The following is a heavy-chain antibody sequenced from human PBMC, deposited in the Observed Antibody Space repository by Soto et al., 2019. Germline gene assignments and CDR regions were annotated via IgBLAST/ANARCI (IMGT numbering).Heavy chain of an antibody. CDR3: ARWGIQLEVLGGPNYYYYGMDV. J-gene: IGHJ6*02. V-gene: IGHV1-2*04. Sequence: ASVKVSCKASGYTFTGYYMHWVRQAPGQGLEWMGWINPNSGGTNYAQKCQGWVTMTRDTSISTAYMELSRLRSDDTAVYYCARWGIQLEVLGGPNYYYYGMDVWGQGTTVTVSS. CDR1: GYTFTGYY. D-gene: IGHD1-7*01. CDR2: INPNSGGT.